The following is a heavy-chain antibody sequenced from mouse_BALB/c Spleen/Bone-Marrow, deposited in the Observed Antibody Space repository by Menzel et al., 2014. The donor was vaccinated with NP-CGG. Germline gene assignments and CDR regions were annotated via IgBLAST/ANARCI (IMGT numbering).Heavy chain of an antibody. V-gene: IGHV1-4*01. CDR2: INPSSGYA. J-gene: IGHJ4*01. Sequence: LVESGAELARPGASVKMSCTASGYTFPSYTIHWVKQRPGQGLEWTGYINPSSGYANYNQNFKDKATLTADKSSSTAYTQLSSLTSEDSAVFYCARGGLRLPYAMDYWGQGTSVTVSS. D-gene: IGHD1-2*01. CDR3: ARGGLRLPYAMDY. CDR1: GYTFPSYT.